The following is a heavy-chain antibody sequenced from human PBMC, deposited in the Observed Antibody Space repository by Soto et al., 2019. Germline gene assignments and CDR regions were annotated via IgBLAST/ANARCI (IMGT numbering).Heavy chain of an antibody. Sequence: PSETLSLTCAVYGGSFSGYYWSWIRQPPGKGLEWIGEINHSGSTNYNPSLKSRVTISVDTSKNQFSLKLSSVTAADTAVYYCARGDSSSGYYARLNYFDYWGQGTLVTVSS. V-gene: IGHV4-34*01. CDR3: ARGDSSSGYYARLNYFDY. CDR1: GGSFSGYY. CDR2: INHSGST. D-gene: IGHD3-22*01. J-gene: IGHJ4*02.